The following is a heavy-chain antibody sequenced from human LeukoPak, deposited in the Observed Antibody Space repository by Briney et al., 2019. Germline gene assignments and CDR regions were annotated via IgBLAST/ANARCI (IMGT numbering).Heavy chain of an antibody. J-gene: IGHJ4*02. CDR2: ISAYNGNT. V-gene: IGHV1-18*04. CDR1: GYSITGYY. Sequence: ASVKVSCKISGYSITGYYMHWVRQAPGQGLEWMGWISAYNGNTNYAQKLQGRVTMTTDTSTSTAYMELRSLRSDDTAVYYCARVIVTMVRGVIRSSYFDYWGQGTLVTVSS. D-gene: IGHD3-10*01. CDR3: ARVIVTMVRGVIRSSYFDY.